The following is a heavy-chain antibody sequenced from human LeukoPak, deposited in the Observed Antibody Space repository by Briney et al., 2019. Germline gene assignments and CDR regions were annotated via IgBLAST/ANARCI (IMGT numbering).Heavy chain of an antibody. D-gene: IGHD6-19*01. CDR2: IKQDGSEK. CDR3: ARQSAVAGTQWFDP. Sequence: PGGSLRLSCAASGFTFSNYWMSWVRQAPGKGLEWVANIKQDGSEKYYVDSVKGRCTISRDNAKSSLFLQMNSLRAEDTAVYYCARQSAVAGTQWFDPWGQGTLVTVSS. J-gene: IGHJ5*02. V-gene: IGHV3-7*05. CDR1: GFTFSNYW.